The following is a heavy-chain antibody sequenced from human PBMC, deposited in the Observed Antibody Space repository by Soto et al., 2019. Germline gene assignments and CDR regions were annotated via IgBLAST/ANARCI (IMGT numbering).Heavy chain of an antibody. CDR2: ISYDGSNK. CDR1: GFTFSSYA. Sequence: GGSLRLSCAASGFTFSSYAMHWFRQAPGKGLEWVAVISYDGSNKYYADSVKGRFTISGDNSKNTLYLQMNSLRAEDTAVYYCVAGVVIKADPWGQGTLVTVSS. CDR3: VAGVVIKADP. J-gene: IGHJ5*02. V-gene: IGHV3-30-3*01. D-gene: IGHD3-3*01.